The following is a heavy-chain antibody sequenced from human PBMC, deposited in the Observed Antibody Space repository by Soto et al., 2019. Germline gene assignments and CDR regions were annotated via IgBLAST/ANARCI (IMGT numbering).Heavy chain of an antibody. CDR2: IIPIFGTV. CDR1: GGSFRTYS. D-gene: IGHD6-19*01. Sequence: QVQLLQSGAEVKKPGSSVRVSCEASGGSFRTYSISWVRQAPGQGLEWMGEIIPIFGTVNYAQKFQGRVTITADEPTPTVYMDLRSLRSEDTAVYYCAKGAVAGTPTSYYYYGMDVWGQGTTVTVSS. V-gene: IGHV1-69*12. CDR3: AKGAVAGTPTSYYYYGMDV. J-gene: IGHJ6*02.